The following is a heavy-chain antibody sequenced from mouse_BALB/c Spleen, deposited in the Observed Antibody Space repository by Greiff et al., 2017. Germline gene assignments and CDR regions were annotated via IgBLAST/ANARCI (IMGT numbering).Heavy chain of an antibody. CDR1: GFNIKDTY. CDR2: IDPANGNT. CDR3: ARDGVYGNYVDY. D-gene: IGHD2-1*01. Sequence: VQLQQSGAELVKPGASVKLSCTASGFNIKDTYMHWVKQRPEQGLEWIGRIDPANGNTKYDPKFQGKATITADPSSNTAYLQLSSLTSEDTAVYYCARDGVYGNYVDYWGQGTTLTVSS. J-gene: IGHJ2*01. V-gene: IGHV14-3*02.